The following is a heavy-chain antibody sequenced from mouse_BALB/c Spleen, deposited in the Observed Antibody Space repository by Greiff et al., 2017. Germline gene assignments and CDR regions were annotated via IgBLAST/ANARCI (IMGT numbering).Heavy chain of an antibody. V-gene: IGHV1-4*02. D-gene: IGHD2-14*01. CDR2: INPSSGYT. Sequence: QVQLQQSAAELARPGASVKMSCKASGYTFTSYTMHWVKQRPGQGLEWIGYINPSSGYTEYNQKFKDKTTLTADKSSSTAYMQLSSLTSEDSAVYYCARLPYYRYDGAMDYWGQGTSVTVSS. CDR3: ARLPYYRYDGAMDY. J-gene: IGHJ4*01. CDR1: GYTFTSYT.